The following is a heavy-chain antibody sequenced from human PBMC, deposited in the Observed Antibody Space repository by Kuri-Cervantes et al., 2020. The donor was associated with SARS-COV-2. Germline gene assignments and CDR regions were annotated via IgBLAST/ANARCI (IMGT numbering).Heavy chain of an antibody. CDR1: GFNFSRTD. D-gene: IGHD2-21*01. J-gene: IGHJ4*02. CDR2: ISHDGKNK. CDR3: ARDRVGVHDS. Sequence: GGSLRLSCAASGFNFSRTDMHWVRQAPGKGLEWVAVISHDGKNKKCIASGKGRFTISRDNSQNTLYLQMKSLRTEDTALYYCARDRVGVHDSWGQGTLVTVSS. V-gene: IGHV3-30*03.